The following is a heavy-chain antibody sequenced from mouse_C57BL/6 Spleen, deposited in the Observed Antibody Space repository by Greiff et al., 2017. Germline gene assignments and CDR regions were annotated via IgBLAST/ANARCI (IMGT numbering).Heavy chain of an antibody. CDR3: ARRVYGSSYWYFDV. CDR2: IYPGSGST. J-gene: IGHJ1*03. CDR1: GYTFTSYW. Sequence: VQLQQPGAELVKPGASVKMSCKASGYTFTSYWITWVKQRPGQGLEWIGDIYPGSGSTNYNEKFKNKATLTVDTSSSTAYMQLSSLTSEDSAVYYCARRVYGSSYWYFDVWGTGTTVTVSS. V-gene: IGHV1-55*01. D-gene: IGHD1-1*01.